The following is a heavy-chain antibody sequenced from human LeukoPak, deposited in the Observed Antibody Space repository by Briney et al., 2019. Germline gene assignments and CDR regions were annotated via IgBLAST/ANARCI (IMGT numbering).Heavy chain of an antibody. CDR2: ISSSSTI. J-gene: IGHJ4*02. CDR1: GFTFSSYS. Sequence: GGSLRLSCAASGFTFSSYSMNWVRQAPGKGLEWVSYISSSSTIYYADSVKGRFTISRDNAKNSLYLQMNSLRAEDTAVYYCARGVVPELYWGQGTLVTVSS. CDR3: ARGVVPELY. V-gene: IGHV3-48*01. D-gene: IGHD2-2*01.